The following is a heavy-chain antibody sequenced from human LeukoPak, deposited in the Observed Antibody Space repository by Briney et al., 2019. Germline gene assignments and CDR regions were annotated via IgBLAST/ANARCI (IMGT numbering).Heavy chain of an antibody. V-gene: IGHV4-61*01. CDR1: SSSFNSGSYT. J-gene: IGHJ4*02. D-gene: IGHD6-13*01. CDR3: GWRAGYTGSWSEY. Sequence: PSETLSLTCTVLSSSFNSGSYTWNWIRQPPGKGLEWIGYIYYSGSTNYNPSLKSRVTISVDTAKNQLSLKLSSVTAADTAVYYCGWRAGYTGSWSEYWGQGTLVTVSS. CDR2: IYYSGST.